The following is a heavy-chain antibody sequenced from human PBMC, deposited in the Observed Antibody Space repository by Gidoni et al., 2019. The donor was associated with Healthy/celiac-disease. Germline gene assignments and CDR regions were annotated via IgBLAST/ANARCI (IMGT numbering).Heavy chain of an antibody. J-gene: IGHJ4*02. V-gene: IGHV3-9*01. CDR1: GFTFDDYA. Sequence: EVQLVESGGGLVQPGRSLRLSCAASGFTFDDYAMHWVRQAPGKGLEWVSGISWNSGSIGYADSVKGRFTISRDNAKNSLYLQMNSLRAEDTALYYCAKDKGRLLPVYYFDYWGQGTLVTVSS. CDR3: AKDKGRLLPVYYFDY. CDR2: ISWNSGSI. D-gene: IGHD2-15*01.